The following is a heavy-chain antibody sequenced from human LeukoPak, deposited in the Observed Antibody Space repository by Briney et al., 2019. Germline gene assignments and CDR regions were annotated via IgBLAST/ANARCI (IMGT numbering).Heavy chain of an antibody. J-gene: IGHJ4*02. Sequence: PGGSLRLSCAASGFTFSSYWMHWVRHAPGKGLVWVSRINSDGSSTSYADSVKGRFTISRDNAKNTLYLQMNSLRAEDTAVYYCARALGYCSSTSCYGLFDYWGQGTLVTVSS. V-gene: IGHV3-74*01. CDR2: INSDGSST. CDR1: GFTFSSYW. CDR3: ARALGYCSSTSCYGLFDY. D-gene: IGHD2-2*01.